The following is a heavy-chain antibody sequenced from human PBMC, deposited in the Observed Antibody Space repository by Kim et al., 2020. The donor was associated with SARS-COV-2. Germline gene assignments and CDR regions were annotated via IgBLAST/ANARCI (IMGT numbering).Heavy chain of an antibody. V-gene: IGHV1-58*01. J-gene: IGHJ4*02. CDR2: IVVGSGNT. D-gene: IGHD1-1*01. CDR3: AALPLQSAPFDY. Sequence: SVKVSCKASGFTFTSSAVQWVRQARGQRLEWIGWIVVGSGNTNYAQKFQERVTITRDMSTSTAYMELSSLRSEDTAVYYCAALPLQSAPFDYWGQGTLVTVSS. CDR1: GFTFTSSA.